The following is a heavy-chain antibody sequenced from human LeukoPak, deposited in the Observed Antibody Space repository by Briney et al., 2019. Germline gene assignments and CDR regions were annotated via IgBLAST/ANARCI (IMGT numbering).Heavy chain of an antibody. V-gene: IGHV1-18*01. CDR3: ARDLDRKGAMVRGVLNYNWFDL. J-gene: IGHJ5*02. D-gene: IGHD3-10*01. CDR1: GYTFTHYG. CDR2: ISAYNGNT. Sequence: ASVTVSCKASGYTFTHYGIRWVRQPPGQGLAWMGWISAYNGNTNDAQKLQGRVTMPTDTSTRTAYMELRSLRSDDTAVYYCARDLDRKGAMVRGVLNYNWFDLWGQGTLVTVSS.